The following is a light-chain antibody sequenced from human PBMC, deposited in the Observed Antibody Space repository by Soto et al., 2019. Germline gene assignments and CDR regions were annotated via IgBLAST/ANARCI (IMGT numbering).Light chain of an antibody. V-gene: IGKV3-20*01. CDR1: QSVSSSF. CDR2: GAA. CDR3: QHYGDART. J-gene: IGKJ1*01. Sequence: VLTQSPCTLSLSPGERATLSCRASQSVSSSFLAWYQQKPGQAPRLLIYGAASRATGTPDRFSGSGSRTDFTLSISRLEPEDFAVYYCQHYGDARTFGQGTKVDIK.